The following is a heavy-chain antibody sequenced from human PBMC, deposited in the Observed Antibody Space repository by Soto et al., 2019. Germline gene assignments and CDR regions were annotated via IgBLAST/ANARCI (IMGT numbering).Heavy chain of an antibody. D-gene: IGHD3-22*01. Sequence: SETLSLTCTVSGWSINTYYWSWIRQPPGKGLEWIGYIYYRANPNYNPSLKSRVTISQDTSKNQFSLKLSSVTAADTAVYYCARGRYYDYSGYFHWGQGALVTVSS. CDR3: ARGRYYDYSGYFH. CDR2: IYYRANP. V-gene: IGHV4-59*08. J-gene: IGHJ4*02. CDR1: GWSINTYY.